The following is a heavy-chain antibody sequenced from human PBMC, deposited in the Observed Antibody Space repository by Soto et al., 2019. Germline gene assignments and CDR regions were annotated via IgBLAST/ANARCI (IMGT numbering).Heavy chain of an antibody. Sequence: QVQLQQWGAGLLKPSETLSLTCAVYGGSFSGYYWSWIRQPPGKGLEWIGEINHSGSTIYNPSLKSRVTISVDTSKNQFSLKLSSVTAADTAVYYCASRGGTTYNWFDPWGQGTLVTVSS. V-gene: IGHV4-34*01. CDR1: GGSFSGYY. D-gene: IGHD1-26*01. CDR2: INHSGST. CDR3: ASRGGTTYNWFDP. J-gene: IGHJ5*02.